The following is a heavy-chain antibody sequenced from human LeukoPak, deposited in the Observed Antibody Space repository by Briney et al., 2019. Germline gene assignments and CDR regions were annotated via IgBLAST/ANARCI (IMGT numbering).Heavy chain of an antibody. D-gene: IGHD4-17*01. CDR3: ARVRGDYGDYPWYFDY. CDR2: INPNSGGT. J-gene: IGHJ4*02. V-gene: IGHV1-2*02. Sequence: ASVKVSCKASGYTFTGYYMHWVRQAPGQGLEWMGWINPNSGGTNYAQKFQGRVTMTRDTSISTAYMELSRLRSEDTAVYYCARVRGDYGDYPWYFDYWGQGTLVTVSS. CDR1: GYTFTGYY.